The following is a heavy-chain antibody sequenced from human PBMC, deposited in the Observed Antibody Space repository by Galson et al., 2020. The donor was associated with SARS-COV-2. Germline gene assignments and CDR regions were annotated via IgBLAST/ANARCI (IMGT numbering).Heavy chain of an antibody. J-gene: IGHJ4*02. CDR1: GFSLRTTGMG. CDR3: ARADSSGCRGNS. CDR2: IDWDEDK. D-gene: IGHD6-19*01. Sequence: ESAPTLLKPTQTFTLTCSCSGFSLRTTGMGVNWIRQLTANALERLARIDWDEDKYYTTSLKTRLTITKDTSINQVVLTMTNMDPEDTAAYYCARADSSGCRGNSWGQGTLVTVSS. V-gene: IGHV2-70*11.